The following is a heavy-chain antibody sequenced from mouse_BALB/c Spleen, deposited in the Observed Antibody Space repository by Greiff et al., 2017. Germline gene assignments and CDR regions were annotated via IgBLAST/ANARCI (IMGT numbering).Heavy chain of an antibody. J-gene: IGHJ3*01. CDR2: INPSTGYT. Sequence: VQLQQSGAELAKPGASVKMSCKASGYTFTSYWMHWVKQRPGQGLEWIGNINPSTGYTEYNQKFKDKATLTADKSSSTAYMQLSSLTSEDSAVYYCARVLSTGRFAYWGQGTLVTVSA. D-gene: IGHD4-1*02. CDR1: GYTFTSYW. V-gene: IGHV1-7*01. CDR3: ARVLSTGRFAY.